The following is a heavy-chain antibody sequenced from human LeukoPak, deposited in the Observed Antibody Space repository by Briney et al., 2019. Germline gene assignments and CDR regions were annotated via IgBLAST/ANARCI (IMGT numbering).Heavy chain of an antibody. D-gene: IGHD6-13*01. Sequence: GTSLRLSCSGSGFTFSSHAMHWVRQAPGKGLEWVAVIWYDGSNKYYADSVKGRFTISRDNSKNTLYLQMNSLRAEDTAVYYCARDLGIAAADYYFDYWGQGTLVTVSS. V-gene: IGHV3-33*08. CDR3: ARDLGIAAADYYFDY. CDR1: GFTFSSHA. J-gene: IGHJ4*02. CDR2: IWYDGSNK.